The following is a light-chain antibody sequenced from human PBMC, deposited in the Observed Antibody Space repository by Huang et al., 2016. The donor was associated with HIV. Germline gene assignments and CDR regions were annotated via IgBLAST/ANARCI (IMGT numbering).Light chain of an antibody. CDR2: GAS. V-gene: IGKV1-27*01. CDR1: EDITNS. CDR3: QNYHRAPRT. J-gene: IGKJ1*01. Sequence: DIQMTQSPSSLSASVGDRVTITCRASEDITNSLAWYHQRPGKVPELLMYGASSLQGTVPARFSGSGSGTHFTLTINDLQPGDAGVYYCQNYHRAPRTFGQGTKVEIK.